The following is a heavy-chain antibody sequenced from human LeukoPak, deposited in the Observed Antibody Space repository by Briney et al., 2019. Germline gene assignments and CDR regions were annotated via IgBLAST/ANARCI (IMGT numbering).Heavy chain of an antibody. D-gene: IGHD2-15*01. CDR3: ARDIKCSGGSCALNWFDP. Sequence: SETLSLTCTVSGGSISSHGYYWGWIRQPPGKGLEWIGTIYYSGSTYYNPSLKSRVTISVDTSKNQFSLKLSSVTAADTAVYYCARDIKCSGGSCALNWFDPWGQETLVTVSS. CDR1: GGSISSHGYY. V-gene: IGHV4-39*07. CDR2: IYYSGST. J-gene: IGHJ5*02.